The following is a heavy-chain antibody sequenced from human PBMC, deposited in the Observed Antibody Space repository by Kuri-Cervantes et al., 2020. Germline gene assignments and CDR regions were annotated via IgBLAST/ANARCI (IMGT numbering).Heavy chain of an antibody. V-gene: IGHV3-48*03. CDR3: ARNLSSIGGSGY. J-gene: IGHJ4*02. D-gene: IGHD2-15*01. CDR2: ISSSGSTI. CDR1: GFTFSSYE. Sequence: GESLKISCVASGFTFSSYEMNWVRQAPGKGLEWVSYISSSGSTIYYADSVKGRFTISRDNAKNSLYLQMNRLRAEDTAVYYCARNLSSIGGSGYWGQGTLVTVSS.